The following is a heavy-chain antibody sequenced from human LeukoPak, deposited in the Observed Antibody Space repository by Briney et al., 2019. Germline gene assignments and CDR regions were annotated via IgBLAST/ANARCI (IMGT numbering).Heavy chain of an antibody. V-gene: IGHV3-66*04. Sequence: GGSLRLSCAASGITVSTNYMSWVRQAPGKGLEWVSIIYSGGATFYADSVKGRFTISREDSKNTLWLQMNSLRAEDTAVYYCARLHYDVLTGPFDYWGQGTLVTVSS. D-gene: IGHD3-9*01. CDR2: IYSGGAT. CDR3: ARLHYDVLTGPFDY. CDR1: GITVSTNY. J-gene: IGHJ4*02.